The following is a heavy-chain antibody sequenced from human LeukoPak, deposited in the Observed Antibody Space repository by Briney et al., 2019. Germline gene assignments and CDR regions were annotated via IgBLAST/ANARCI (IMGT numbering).Heavy chain of an antibody. CDR2: IYHSGST. V-gene: IGHV4-4*02. J-gene: IGHJ4*02. Sequence: SETLCLTCAVSGGSISSSNWWSWVRQPPGKGLEWIGEIYHSGSTNYNPSLKSRVTISVDTSKNQFSLKLRSVTAADTAVYYCARDEPYPDSTDLDYWGQGTLVTVSS. CDR1: GGSISSSNW. CDR3: ARDEPYPDSTDLDY. D-gene: IGHD2/OR15-2a*01.